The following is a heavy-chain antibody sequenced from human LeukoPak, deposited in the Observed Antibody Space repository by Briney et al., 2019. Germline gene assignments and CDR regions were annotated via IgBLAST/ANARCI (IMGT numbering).Heavy chain of an antibody. J-gene: IGHJ4*02. CDR3: ARSLPSGYYFY. V-gene: IGHV4-4*02. Sequence: SETLSLTCAVSGGSISSSNWWSWVRQPPGRGLEWIGQIYHSGSTNYNPSLKSRVTISVDTSKNQFSLKLSSVTAADTAVYYCARSLPSGYYFYWGQGTLVTVSS. CDR1: GGSISSSNW. CDR2: IYHSGST. D-gene: IGHD3-22*01.